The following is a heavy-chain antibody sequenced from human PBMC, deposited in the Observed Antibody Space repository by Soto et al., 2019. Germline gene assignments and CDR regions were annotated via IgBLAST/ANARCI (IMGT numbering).Heavy chain of an antibody. J-gene: IGHJ2*01. D-gene: IGHD2-21*02. CDR1: GFTFSSYG. CDR3: ARDPADFWYFDL. Sequence: QVQLVESGGGVVQPGRSLRLSCAASGFTFSSYGMHWVRQAPGKGLEWVAVIWYDGSNKYYADSVKGRFTISRDNSKNTRYLQMNSLRAEDTAVYYCARDPADFWYFDLWGRGTLVTVSS. V-gene: IGHV3-33*01. CDR2: IWYDGSNK.